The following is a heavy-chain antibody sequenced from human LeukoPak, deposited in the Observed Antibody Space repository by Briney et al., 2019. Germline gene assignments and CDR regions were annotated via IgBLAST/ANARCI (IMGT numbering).Heavy chain of an antibody. CDR1: GFTFSSYA. Sequence: GGSLRLSCAASGFTFSSYAMSWVRQAPGKGLEWVSGISTSGSSTGYADSVRGRFTISRDNPGNTLYMEMNSLRGEDTAVYYCAIMHPYYDGSGYWVQWGQGTLVTVSS. V-gene: IGHV3-23*01. J-gene: IGHJ4*02. CDR2: ISTSGSST. CDR3: AIMHPYYDGSGYWVQ. D-gene: IGHD3-22*01.